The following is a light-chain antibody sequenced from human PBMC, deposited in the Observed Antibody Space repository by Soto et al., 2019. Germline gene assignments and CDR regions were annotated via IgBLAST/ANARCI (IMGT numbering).Light chain of an antibody. CDR1: SSDVADYKV. V-gene: IGLV2-14*01. CDR3: SSYTTSSTV. J-gene: IGLJ1*01. Sequence: QSALTQPASVPGSPGQSITIPCTATSSDVADYKVVPWYQQHPGNAPKLMIYGVTYRPSGVSNRFSGSKSGNTASLTISGLQAEDEAEYYRSSYTTSSTVFGTGTKLTVL. CDR2: GVT.